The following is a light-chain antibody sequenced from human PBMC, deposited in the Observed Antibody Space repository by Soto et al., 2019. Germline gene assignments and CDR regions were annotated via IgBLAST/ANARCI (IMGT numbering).Light chain of an antibody. CDR3: QQSYSLPDT. J-gene: IGKJ2*01. CDR1: QSISSY. V-gene: IGKV1-39*01. CDR2: GAS. Sequence: DIRMTQSPSSLSASVGDRVTITCRASQSISSYLNWYQQKPGKAPNLLIYGASNLQSGVPLRFSGSGSGTDFTLTISSLQYEDSATYYRQQSYSLPDTFGQGTKLEIK.